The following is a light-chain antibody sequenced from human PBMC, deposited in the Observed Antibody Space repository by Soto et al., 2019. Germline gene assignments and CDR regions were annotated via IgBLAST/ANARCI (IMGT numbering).Light chain of an antibody. CDR3: AAWDESLNGLV. CDR2: SNN. CDR1: SSNIGSNT. Sequence: QSVLTQPPSASGTPGRKVTISCSGSSSNIGSNTANWYQQLPGTAPKLLIYSNNQRPSGVPDRFSGSKSGTSASLAISGLQSEDEADYYCAAWDESLNGLVFGTGTKVTV. V-gene: IGLV1-44*01. J-gene: IGLJ1*01.